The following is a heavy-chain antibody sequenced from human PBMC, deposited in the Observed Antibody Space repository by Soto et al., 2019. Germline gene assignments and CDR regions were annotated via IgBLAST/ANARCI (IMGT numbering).Heavy chain of an antibody. CDR1: GDSVSSNSAA. J-gene: IGHJ6*03. CDR2: TYYRSKWYN. V-gene: IGHV6-1*01. Sequence: PSQTLSLTCAISGDSVSSNSAAWNWIRQSPSRGLEWLGRTYYRSKWYNDYAVSVKSRITINPDTSKNQFSLQLNSVTPEDTAVYYCARDQELPRGGNYYYYYMDVWGKGTTVTVSS. D-gene: IGHD6-13*01. CDR3: ARDQELPRGGNYYYYYMDV.